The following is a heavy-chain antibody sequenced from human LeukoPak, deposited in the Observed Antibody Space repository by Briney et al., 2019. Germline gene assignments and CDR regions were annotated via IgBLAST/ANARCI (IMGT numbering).Heavy chain of an antibody. D-gene: IGHD3-16*02. J-gene: IGHJ3*02. CDR3: ASTPFNYDYIWGSYRYRRAFDI. CDR1: GGSFSDYY. CDR2: INHSGST. V-gene: IGHV4-34*01. Sequence: SETLSLTCAVYGGSFSDYYWSWIRQPPGKGLEWIGEINHSGSTNYNPSLKSRVTISVDTSKNQFSLKLSSVTAADTAVYYCASTPFNYDYIWGSYRYRRAFDIWGQGTMVTVSS.